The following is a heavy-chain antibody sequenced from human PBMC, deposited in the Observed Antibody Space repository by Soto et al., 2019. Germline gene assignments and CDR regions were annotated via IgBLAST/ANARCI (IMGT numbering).Heavy chain of an antibody. CDR1: GYTFTSYD. Sequence: ASVKVSSKASGYTFTSYDINWVRQATGQGLEWMGWMNPNSGNTGYAQKFQGRVTMTRNTSISTAYMELSSLRSEDTAVYYCAKVKGSHYYGSGSTPDNYYYYGMDVWGQGTTVTVSS. J-gene: IGHJ6*02. CDR3: AKVKGSHYYGSGSTPDNYYYYGMDV. V-gene: IGHV1-8*01. CDR2: MNPNSGNT. D-gene: IGHD3-10*01.